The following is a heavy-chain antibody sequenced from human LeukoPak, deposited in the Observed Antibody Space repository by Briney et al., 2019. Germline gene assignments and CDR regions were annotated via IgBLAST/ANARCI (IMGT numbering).Heavy chain of an antibody. CDR3: AKDYRVGSPSSYDAFDI. J-gene: IGHJ3*02. D-gene: IGHD4-11*01. CDR1: GFTFSSYA. CDR2: ISYDGSNK. V-gene: IGHV3-30-3*01. Sequence: QAGGSLRLSCAASGFTFSSYAMSWVRQAPGKGLEWVAVISYDGSNKYYADSVKGRFTISRDNAKNSLYLQMNSLRAEDTALYYCAKDYRVGSPSSYDAFDIWGQGTMVTVSS.